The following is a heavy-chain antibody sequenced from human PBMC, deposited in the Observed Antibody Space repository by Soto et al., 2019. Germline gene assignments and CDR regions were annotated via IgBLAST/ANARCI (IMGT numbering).Heavy chain of an antibody. CDR1: GASISSYY. J-gene: IGHJ4*02. Sequence: SETLSLTCSVSGASISSYYWSWIRQPPGKGLEWIGYIFYSGSSGSTNYNPSLKSRVTISVDTSKNSLYLQMNSLKTEDTAMYYCVTLQFSRWFYWGLGTLVTVSS. V-gene: IGHV4-59*03. CDR3: VTLQFSRWFY. CDR2: IFYSGSSGST. D-gene: IGHD4-4*01.